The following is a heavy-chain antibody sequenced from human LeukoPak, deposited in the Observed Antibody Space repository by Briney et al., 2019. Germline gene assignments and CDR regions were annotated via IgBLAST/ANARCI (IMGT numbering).Heavy chain of an antibody. CDR2: IYYSGST. D-gene: IGHD6-13*01. J-gene: IGHJ4*02. V-gene: IGHV4-30-4*01. CDR1: GGSISSGDYY. CDR3: ARGLLYSSSWGFDY. Sequence: SETLSLTCTVSGGSISSGDYYWSWIRQPPGKGLEWIGYIYYSGSTYYNPSLKSRVTISVDTSKNQFSLKLSSVTAADTAVYYCARGLLYSSSWGFDYWGQGTLVTVSS.